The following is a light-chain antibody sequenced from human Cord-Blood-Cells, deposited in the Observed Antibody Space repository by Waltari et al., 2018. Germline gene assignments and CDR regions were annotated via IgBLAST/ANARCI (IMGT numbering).Light chain of an antibody. J-gene: IGLJ1*01. CDR2: EGS. Sequence: QSALTPPASVSGSPGQSITISCTATSSDVGGYNLVSWYQQHPGKAPKLMIYEGSKRPSGVSNRFSGSKSGNTASLTISGLQAEDEADYYCCSYAGSSTYVFGTGTKVTVL. V-gene: IGLV2-23*01. CDR3: CSYAGSSTYV. CDR1: SSDVGGYNL.